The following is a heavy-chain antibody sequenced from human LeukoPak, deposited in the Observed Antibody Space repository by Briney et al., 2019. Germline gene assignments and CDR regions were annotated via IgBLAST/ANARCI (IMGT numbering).Heavy chain of an antibody. CDR3: ARDSKFYDFWSGYLSWFDP. CDR1: GGSISSSSYY. Sequence: SETLSLTCTVSGGSISSSSYYWGWIRQPPGKGLEWIGSIYYSGSTYYNPSLKSRVTISVDTSKNQFSLKLSSVTAADTAVYYCARDSKFYDFWSGYLSWFDPWGQGTLVTVSS. J-gene: IGHJ5*02. CDR2: IYYSGST. D-gene: IGHD3-3*01. V-gene: IGHV4-39*07.